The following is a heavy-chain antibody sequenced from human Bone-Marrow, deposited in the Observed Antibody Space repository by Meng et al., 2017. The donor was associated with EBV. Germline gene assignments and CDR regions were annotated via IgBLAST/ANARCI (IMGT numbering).Heavy chain of an antibody. Sequence: EVQVMDSGGGLVQPGGSLRLSCAASGFTLSSYWVHWVRQAPGKGLVWVSRINTDGSVINYADSVKGRFTISRDNAKNTVYLQMNNLRAEDTAVYYCAKDCFGDKDSWGQGTLVTVSS. CDR3: AKDCFGDKDS. CDR1: GFTLSSYW. D-gene: IGHD2-21*01. CDR2: INTDGSVI. J-gene: IGHJ4*02. V-gene: IGHV3-74*01.